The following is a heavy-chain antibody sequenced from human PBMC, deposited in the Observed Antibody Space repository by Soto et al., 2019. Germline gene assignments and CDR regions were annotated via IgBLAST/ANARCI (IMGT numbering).Heavy chain of an antibody. CDR3: VREELKDCSGGSRYSDDY. CDR1: GGSVASGGYY. Sequence: QVQLQESGPGLVKPSETLSLTCNVSGGSVASGGYYWSWIRQPPGQGLEWLGYTFYSDNTFYNPSLKRRVKISLDTYTNQFSLKLISVTAADTAVDYCVREELKDCSGGSRYSDDYWGQGTLVTVSS. CDR2: TFYSDNT. J-gene: IGHJ4*02. V-gene: IGHV4-30-4*08. D-gene: IGHD2-15*01.